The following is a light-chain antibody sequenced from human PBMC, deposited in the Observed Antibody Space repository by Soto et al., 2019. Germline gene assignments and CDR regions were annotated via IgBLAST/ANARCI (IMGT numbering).Light chain of an antibody. J-gene: IGLJ3*02. CDR1: NSDIGAYNF. V-gene: IGLV2-14*01. Sequence: QSALTQPDSVSGSPGKSNTISCAGTNSDIGAYNFVSWYKQFPFKAPTLIIYEVSHRPSVISNGFSGSKSVNSSSLSISGHHPDDESYYYVSSYRSSSTPVFGGETTMTV. CDR3: SSYRSSSTPV. CDR2: EVS.